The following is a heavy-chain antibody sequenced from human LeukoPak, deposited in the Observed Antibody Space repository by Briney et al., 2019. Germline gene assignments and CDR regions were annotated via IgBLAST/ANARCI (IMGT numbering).Heavy chain of an antibody. D-gene: IGHD1-26*01. V-gene: IGHV1-69*04. CDR2: IIPILGIA. CDR3: ARDTIVGATRGAFDI. CDR1: GGTFSSYA. J-gene: IGHJ3*02. Sequence: GASVKVSCKASGGTFSSYAISWVRQAPGQGLEWMGRIIPILGIANYAQKFQGRVTITADKSTSTAYMELSSLRSEDTAVYYCARDTIVGATRGAFDIWGQGTMVTVSS.